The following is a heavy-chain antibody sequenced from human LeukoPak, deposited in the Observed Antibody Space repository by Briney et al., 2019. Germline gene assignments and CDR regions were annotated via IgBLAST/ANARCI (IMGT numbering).Heavy chain of an antibody. D-gene: IGHD5-18*01. CDR1: GGSFSGYY. CDR2: INHSGST. Sequence: SETLSLTCAVYGGSFSGYYWSWIRQPPGKGLEWIGEINHSGSTNYNPSLKSRVTISVDTSKNQFSLKLSSVTAADTAVYYCARSWLQRGWFDPWGQGTLVTVSS. CDR3: ARSWLQRGWFDP. J-gene: IGHJ5*02. V-gene: IGHV4-34*01.